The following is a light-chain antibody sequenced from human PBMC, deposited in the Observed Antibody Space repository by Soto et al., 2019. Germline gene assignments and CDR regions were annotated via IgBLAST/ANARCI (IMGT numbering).Light chain of an antibody. CDR3: QQSYTTPRT. V-gene: IGKV1-39*01. CDR1: QTIGRS. J-gene: IGKJ1*01. Sequence: DIQMTQSPCSLSASVGDRVTITCRASQTIGRSLSWYQQKPGKAPKVLIYTASDLESGVPSRFSGSGSGTDFTLTISSLQPEDFATYYCQQSYTTPRTFGQGTKVDMK. CDR2: TAS.